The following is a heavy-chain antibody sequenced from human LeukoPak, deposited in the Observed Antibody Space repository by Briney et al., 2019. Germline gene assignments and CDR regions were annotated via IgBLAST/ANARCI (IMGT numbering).Heavy chain of an antibody. D-gene: IGHD3-3*01. Sequence: AGGSLRLSCAASGFTFSNYAMHWVRQAPGKGLEWVSLISSGGTYEYYADSVKGRFTISRDNSKNTLYLQLNSLRAEDTAVYYCARVGYDFWSGYFDYWGQGTLVTVSS. J-gene: IGHJ4*02. CDR2: ISSGGTYE. CDR3: ARVGYDFWSGYFDY. CDR1: GFTFSNYA. V-gene: IGHV3-30*01.